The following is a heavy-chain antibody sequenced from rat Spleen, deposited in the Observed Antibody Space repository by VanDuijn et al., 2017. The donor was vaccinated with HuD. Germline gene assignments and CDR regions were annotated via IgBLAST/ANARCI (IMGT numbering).Heavy chain of an antibody. Sequence: QVQLKESGPGLVQPSQTLSLTCTVSGFSLTNYGVSWVRHPPGKGLEWIGAMWSGGSTDYSSALKSRLSISRDTSKSQVFLSVNSLQTEDTATYYCVRANRESYAHFDYWGQGVMVTVSS. J-gene: IGHJ2*01. CDR1: GFSLTNYG. D-gene: IGHD1-12*01. V-gene: IGHV2-4*01. CDR3: VRANRESYAHFDY. CDR2: MWSGGST.